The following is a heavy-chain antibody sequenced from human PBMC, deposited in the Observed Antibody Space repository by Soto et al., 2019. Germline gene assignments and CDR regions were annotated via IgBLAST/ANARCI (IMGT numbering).Heavy chain of an antibody. V-gene: IGHV4-30-4*01. Sequence: PSETLFLTCTVSGVSISSGDYYWSWIRQPPGTGLEWIGYIYYRGNAYYNPSLRSRVSMSVDTSRNQFSLRLSSVTAADTAVYYCARVPSTYSYDTISHWYNWFDPGGQGTLVTVS. J-gene: IGHJ5*02. D-gene: IGHD3-22*01. CDR3: ARVPSTYSYDTISHWYNWFDP. CDR1: GVSISSGDYY. CDR2: IYYRGNA.